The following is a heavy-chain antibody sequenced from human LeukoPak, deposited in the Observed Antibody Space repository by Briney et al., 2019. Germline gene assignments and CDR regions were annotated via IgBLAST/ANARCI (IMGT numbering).Heavy chain of an antibody. V-gene: IGHV3-30*03. CDR1: RFTFRSYG. CDR2: ISYDGSNK. J-gene: IGHJ5*02. D-gene: IGHD3-10*01. CDR3: AIGKYYGSGRNWFDP. Sequence: GGSLRLSCAASRFTFRSYGMHWVRQAPGKGLEWVAVISYDGSNKYYADSVKGRFTISRDNSKNTLYLQMNSLRAEDTAVFYCAIGKYYGSGRNWFDPWGQGTQVTVSS.